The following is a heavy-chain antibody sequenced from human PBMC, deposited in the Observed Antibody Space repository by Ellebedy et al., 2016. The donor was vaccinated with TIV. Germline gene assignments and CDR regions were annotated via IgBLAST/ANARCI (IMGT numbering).Heavy chain of an antibody. CDR2: INARNGHT. J-gene: IGHJ4*02. Sequence: ASVKVSCXASGYTFTSHIIHWVRPAPRQRLEWLGCINARNGHTQYLQKFQGRVTITRDTSASTVYVEMSSLRSEDTAVFYCARDPEGAYYYGSAKFDYWGQGALVTVSS. D-gene: IGHD3-10*01. V-gene: IGHV1-3*01. CDR1: GYTFTSHI. CDR3: ARDPEGAYYYGSAKFDY.